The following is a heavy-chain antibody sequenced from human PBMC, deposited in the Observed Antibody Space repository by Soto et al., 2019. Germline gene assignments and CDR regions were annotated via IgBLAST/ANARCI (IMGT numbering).Heavy chain of an antibody. CDR1: GFTFSSYG. CDR2: ISYDGNNK. J-gene: IGHJ4*02. V-gene: IGHV3-30*18. Sequence: WGSLRLSCAASGFTFSSYGIHCVRQAPGKGLEWVAVISYDGNNKYYADAVKGRCTISRDNSRNTLYLQMNSLRAEDTAVYYCAKPRVIAVAGTGFDYWGQGTLVTVSS. D-gene: IGHD6-19*01. CDR3: AKPRVIAVAGTGFDY.